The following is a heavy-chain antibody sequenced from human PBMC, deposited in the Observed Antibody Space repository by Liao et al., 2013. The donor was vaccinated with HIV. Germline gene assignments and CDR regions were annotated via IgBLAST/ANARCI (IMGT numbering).Heavy chain of an antibody. CDR3: ARVSGSTWSFDY. Sequence: QVQLQESGPGLVRPSQTLSLTCIVSGDSISSGTHYWSWIRQPAGKGLQWIGRISDSGSTNYNPSLQSRATISVDTSKSQFSLELISVTAADTAVYYCARVSGSTWSFDYWGQGTLVSVSS. CDR2: ISDSGST. CDR1: GDSISSGTHY. V-gene: IGHV4-61*02. D-gene: IGHD6-13*01. J-gene: IGHJ4*02.